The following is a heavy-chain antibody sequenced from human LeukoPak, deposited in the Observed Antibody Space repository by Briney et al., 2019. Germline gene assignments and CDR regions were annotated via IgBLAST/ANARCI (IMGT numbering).Heavy chain of an antibody. V-gene: IGHV3-30-3*01. J-gene: IGHJ4*02. D-gene: IGHD4-23*01. CDR1: GFTFSSYA. CDR3: AKSFTVVTGKTDY. CDR2: ISYDGSNK. Sequence: PGGSLRLSCAASGFTFSSYAMHWVRQAPGKGLEWVAVISYDGSNKYYADSVKGRFTISRDNSKNTLYLQMNSLRAEDTAVYYCAKSFTVVTGKTDYWGQGTLVTVSS.